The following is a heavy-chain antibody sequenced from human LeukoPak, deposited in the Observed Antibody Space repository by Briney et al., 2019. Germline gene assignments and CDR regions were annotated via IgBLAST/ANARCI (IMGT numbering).Heavy chain of an antibody. Sequence: GGSLRLSCVASGFTFSNYNMNWVRQAPGKGLEWVSYISSTSSTIYYADSVKGRFTISRDNAKNSLSLQMNSLRDEDTAVYYCAKDYYYDSSGYWDYWGQGTLVTVSS. CDR2: ISSTSSTI. J-gene: IGHJ4*02. D-gene: IGHD3-22*01. V-gene: IGHV3-48*02. CDR1: GFTFSNYN. CDR3: AKDYYYDSSGYWDY.